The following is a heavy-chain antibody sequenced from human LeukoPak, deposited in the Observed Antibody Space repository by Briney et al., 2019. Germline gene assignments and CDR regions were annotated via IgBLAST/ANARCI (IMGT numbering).Heavy chain of an antibody. CDR1: GFIFKNYA. D-gene: IGHD6-25*01. CDR2: ISGSGRNT. J-gene: IGHJ3*01. CDR3: ARDEIPSGT. V-gene: IGHV3-23*01. Sequence: GGTLRLSCAASGFIFKNYALSWVRQTPGKGLEWVSAISGSGRNTYYADSVKGRFTISRDNSRSTVDLQMNSLRVEDTGIYYCARDEIPSGTWGQGTMVIVSS.